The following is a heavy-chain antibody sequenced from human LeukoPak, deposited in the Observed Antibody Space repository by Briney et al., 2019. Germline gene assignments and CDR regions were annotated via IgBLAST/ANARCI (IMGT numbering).Heavy chain of an antibody. J-gene: IGHJ4*02. V-gene: IGHV5-51*01. Sequence: GESLKISCKGSGYSFTSYWIGWVRQMPGKGLEWMGIIYPGNSDTSYSPSFQGQVTISADKSIITAYLQWSSLKASDTAMYYCARQYSYDSRGSSFDYWGQGTLVTVPS. D-gene: IGHD3-22*01. CDR2: IYPGNSDT. CDR1: GYSFTSYW. CDR3: ARQYSYDSRGSSFDY.